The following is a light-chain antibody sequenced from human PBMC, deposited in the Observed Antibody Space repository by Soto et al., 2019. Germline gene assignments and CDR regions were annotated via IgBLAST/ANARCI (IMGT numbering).Light chain of an antibody. CDR1: QSVSSSY. J-gene: IGKJ1*01. V-gene: IGKV3-20*01. CDR2: GAS. CDR3: QQYGSSPQT. Sequence: VLTQSPGTLSLSPGERATLSCRASQSVSSSYLAWYQQKPGQAPRLLIYGASSRATGIPDRFSGSGSGTDFTLTISRLEPEDFAVYYCQQYGSSPQTFGQGTKVDIK.